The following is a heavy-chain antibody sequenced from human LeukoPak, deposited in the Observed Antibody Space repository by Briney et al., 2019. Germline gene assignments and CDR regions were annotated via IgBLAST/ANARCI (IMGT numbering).Heavy chain of an antibody. D-gene: IGHD5-18*01. CDR3: ARAYSYGTPSGWFDP. CDR1: GGTFSSYA. V-gene: IGHV1-46*01. Sequence: PSVKVSCKASGGTFSSYAISWVRQAPGQGLEWMGIINPSGGSTSYAQKFQGRVTMTRDTSTSTVYMELSSLRSEDTAVYYCARAYSYGTPSGWFDPWGQGTLVTVSS. J-gene: IGHJ5*02. CDR2: INPSGGST.